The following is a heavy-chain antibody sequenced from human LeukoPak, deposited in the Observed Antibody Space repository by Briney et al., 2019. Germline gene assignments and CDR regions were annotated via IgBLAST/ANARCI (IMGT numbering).Heavy chain of an antibody. Sequence: GGSLRLSCATSGFNFDRYTIHRVRQAPGKGLEWVSLAGWAGGTTFYSDSVRGRFTISRDSGRKSVYLQMNSLTTDDTAFYFCAKELDTMFFDYWGQGALVTVSS. CDR1: GFNFDRYT. CDR3: AKELDTMFFDY. CDR2: AGWAGGTT. J-gene: IGHJ4*02. D-gene: IGHD3-10*02. V-gene: IGHV3-43*01.